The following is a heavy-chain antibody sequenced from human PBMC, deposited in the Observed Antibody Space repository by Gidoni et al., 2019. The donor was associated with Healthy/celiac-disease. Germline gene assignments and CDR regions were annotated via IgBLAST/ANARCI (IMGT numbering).Heavy chain of an antibody. CDR1: GGTFSSYA. CDR2: IIPIFATA. D-gene: IGHD3-22*01. CDR3: ARGAYDYDSSGYNYYYGMDV. Sequence: QVQLVQSGAEVQKPGSSVKFSCKASGGTFSSYAISWVRQAPGQGLEWMGGIIPIFATANYAQKFQGRVTITADESTSTAYMELSSLRSEDTAVYYCARGAYDYDSSGYNYYYGMDVWGQGTTVTVSS. V-gene: IGHV1-69*01. J-gene: IGHJ6*02.